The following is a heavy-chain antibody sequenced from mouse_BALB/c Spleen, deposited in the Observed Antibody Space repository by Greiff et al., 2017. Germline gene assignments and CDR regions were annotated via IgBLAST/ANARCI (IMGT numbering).Heavy chain of an antibody. V-gene: IGHV5-9-4*01. CDR1: GFTFTSYA. CDR2: ISSGGSYT. J-gene: IGHJ2*01. Sequence: EVMLVESGGGLVKPGGSLKLSCAASGFTFTSYAMSWGRQSPEKRLEWVAEISSGGSYTYYPDTVTGRFTISRDNAKNTLYLEMSILRSEDTAMFYCARVYGNYGHYFDYWGQGTTLTVSS. CDR3: ARVYGNYGHYFDY. D-gene: IGHD2-1*01.